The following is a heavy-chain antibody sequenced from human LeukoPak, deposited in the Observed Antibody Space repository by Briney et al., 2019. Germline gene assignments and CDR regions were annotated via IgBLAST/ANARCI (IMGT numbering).Heavy chain of an antibody. V-gene: IGHV3-30*04. CDR3: AKETGGIDVLNAFDI. D-gene: IGHD1-26*01. J-gene: IGHJ3*02. Sequence: GRSLRLSCAASGFTFSSYAMHWVRQAPGKGLEWVAVISYDGSNKYYADSVKGRFTISRDNSKNTLYLQMNSLRAEDTAVYYCAKETGGIDVLNAFDIWGQGTMVTVSS. CDR2: ISYDGSNK. CDR1: GFTFSSYA.